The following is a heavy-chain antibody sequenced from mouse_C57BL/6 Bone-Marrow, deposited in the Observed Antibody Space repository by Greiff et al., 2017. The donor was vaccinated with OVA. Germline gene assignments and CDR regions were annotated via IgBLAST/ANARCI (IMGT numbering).Heavy chain of an antibody. V-gene: IGHV14-4*01. CDR2: IDPENGDT. Sequence: VQLKESGAELVRPGASVKLSCTASGFNIKDDYMHWVKQRPEQGLEWIGWIDPENGDTEYASKFQGKATITADTSSNTAYLQLSSLTSEDTAVYYCTTLWDYDEGAWFAYWGQGTLVTVSP. D-gene: IGHD2-4*01. CDR1: GFNIKDDY. J-gene: IGHJ3*01. CDR3: TTLWDYDEGAWFAY.